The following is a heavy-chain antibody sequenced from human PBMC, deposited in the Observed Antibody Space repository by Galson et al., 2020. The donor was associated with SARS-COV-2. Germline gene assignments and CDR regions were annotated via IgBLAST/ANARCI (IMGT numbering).Heavy chain of an antibody. Sequence: GGSLRLSCAASAFTFSSYGMPWVRQAPAKGPEWVAIISHVGGNKPYADPVKGRFTISRDTPKNTLYLQMDGLRAGDTAVYYCAKPWGAFCGADCYVAYWGQGTLVTVSS. CDR2: ISHVGGNK. V-gene: IGHV3-30*18. D-gene: IGHD2-21*01. CDR1: AFTFSSYG. J-gene: IGHJ4*02. CDR3: AKPWGAFCGADCYVAY.